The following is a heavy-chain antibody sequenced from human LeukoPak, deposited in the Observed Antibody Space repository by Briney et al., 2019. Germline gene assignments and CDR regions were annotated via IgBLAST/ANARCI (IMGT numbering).Heavy chain of an antibody. CDR3: AKSFGSGRSLPFYL. CDR1: GFTFSSYW. D-gene: IGHD3-10*01. Sequence: GGSLRLSCVASGFTFSSYWMHWVRQAPGKGLVWVSRIESDGSSTSYADSVKGRFTISRDNAKNTLSLQMSSLRAEDTAVYYCAKSFGSGRSLPFYLWGQGTLGTVSS. V-gene: IGHV3-74*01. J-gene: IGHJ4*01. CDR2: IESDGSST.